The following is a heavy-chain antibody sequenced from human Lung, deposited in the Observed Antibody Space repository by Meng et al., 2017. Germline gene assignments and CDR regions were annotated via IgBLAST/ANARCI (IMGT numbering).Heavy chain of an antibody. J-gene: IGHJ4*02. Sequence: EGQRVGPGGGLVQPGGSLSFSCAASGFTFSTHWMHWVRQAPGKGLEWVSRITGDGSSTIYADSVQGRFTMSRDNAKNTLSLQMNSLRAEDTAVYYCARGGVTTDDWGQGTLVTVSS. CDR1: GFTFSTHW. V-gene: IGHV3-74*01. CDR3: ARGGVTTDD. CDR2: ITGDGSST. D-gene: IGHD4-17*01.